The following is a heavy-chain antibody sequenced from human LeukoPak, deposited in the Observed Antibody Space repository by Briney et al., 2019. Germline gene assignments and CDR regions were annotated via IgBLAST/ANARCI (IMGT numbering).Heavy chain of an antibody. D-gene: IGHD3-22*01. CDR1: GFSFSNYA. CDR3: AKEPFRGYYDSSGYYDY. J-gene: IGHJ4*02. V-gene: IGHV3-23*01. Sequence: QAGGSLRLSCVPSGFSFSNYAMCWVRQAPGEGLEWVSAISGSGGSTYYADSVKGRFTISGDNSKNTLYLQMNSLRAEDTAVYFCAKEPFRGYYDSSGYYDYWGQGTLVTVSS. CDR2: ISGSGGST.